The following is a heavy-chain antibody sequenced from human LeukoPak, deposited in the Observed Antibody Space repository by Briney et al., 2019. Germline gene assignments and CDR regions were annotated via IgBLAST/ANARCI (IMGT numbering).Heavy chain of an antibody. J-gene: IGHJ3*02. V-gene: IGHV1-69*13. Sequence: SVNVSCKASGGTFSSYAISWVRQAPGQGLEWMGRIIPIFGTANYAQKFQGRVTITADESTSTAYMELSSLRSEDTAVYYCARAKSPELRFLEWFPFAFDIWGQGTMVTVSS. D-gene: IGHD3-3*01. CDR2: IIPIFGTA. CDR3: ARAKSPELRFLEWFPFAFDI. CDR1: GGTFSSYA.